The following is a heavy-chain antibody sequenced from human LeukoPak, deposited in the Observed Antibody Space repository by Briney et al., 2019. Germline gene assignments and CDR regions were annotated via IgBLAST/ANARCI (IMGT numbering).Heavy chain of an antibody. V-gene: IGHV5-10-1*01. CDR3: ARHSHYDFWSGYLDY. CDR1: GSTFTSYW. D-gene: IGHD3-3*01. Sequence: GESLVISCKGSGSTFTSYWISWVRQLPGKGLEWMGKIDPSDSYTTYNPSFQGHVTISADKSISAAYLQWSSLKASDTAMYYCARHSHYDFWSGYLDYWGQGTLVTVSS. CDR2: IDPSDSYT. J-gene: IGHJ4*02.